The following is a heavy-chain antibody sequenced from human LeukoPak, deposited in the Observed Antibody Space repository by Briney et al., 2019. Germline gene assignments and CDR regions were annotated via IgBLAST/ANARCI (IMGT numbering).Heavy chain of an antibody. J-gene: IGHJ4*02. CDR3: ARGTDYYDSSGYYQFFDY. CDR2: IYYSGST. CDR1: GGSISSSSHY. D-gene: IGHD3-22*01. V-gene: IGHV4-39*07. Sequence: PSETLSLTCTVSGGSISSSSHYWGWIRRPPGKGLEWIGSIYYSGSTYYNPSLKSRVTISVDTSKNQFSLKLSSVTAADTAVYYCARGTDYYDSSGYYQFFDYWGQGTLVTVSS.